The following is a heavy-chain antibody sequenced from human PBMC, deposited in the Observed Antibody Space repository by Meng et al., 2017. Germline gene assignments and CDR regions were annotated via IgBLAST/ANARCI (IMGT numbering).Heavy chain of an antibody. J-gene: IGHJ4*02. D-gene: IGHD6-13*01. Sequence: VEVWQSGPGVKKPWASVKVSCKGSGYTFAAYWIQWVRQAPGQGLEWMGRIDPKSDNTHYAQKFQGRVTMTRDTSISTAYMELSGLRSDDTAVYYCARDEDISAAGYLLGDFWGQGTLVTVSS. CDR1: GYTFAAYW. V-gene: IGHV1-2*06. CDR2: IDPKSDNT. CDR3: ARDEDISAAGYLLGDF.